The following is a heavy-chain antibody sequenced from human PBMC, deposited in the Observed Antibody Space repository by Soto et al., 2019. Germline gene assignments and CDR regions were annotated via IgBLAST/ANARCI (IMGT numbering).Heavy chain of an antibody. Sequence: QVQLVQSGAEVKKPGASVKVSCKASGYTFTSYGISWVRQAPGQGLEWMGWIRAYNGSTNYAQKLQGRVTMTTDTSTSTAYVDLRSLRSDDTAAYYWVRDLPTMDVWGQGTTVTVSS. V-gene: IGHV1-18*01. CDR2: IRAYNGST. CDR1: GYTFTSYG. CDR3: VRDLPTMDV. J-gene: IGHJ6*02.